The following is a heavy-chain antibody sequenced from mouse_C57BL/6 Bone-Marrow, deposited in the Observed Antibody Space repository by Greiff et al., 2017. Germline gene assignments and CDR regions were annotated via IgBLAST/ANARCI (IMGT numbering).Heavy chain of an antibody. D-gene: IGHD2-3*01. J-gene: IGHJ4*01. V-gene: IGHV2-9-1*01. CDR3: ARYDGYYVPYYYAMDY. CDR2: IWTGGGT. Sequence: VKLVESGPGLVAPSQSLSITCTVSGFSLTSYAISWVRQPPGKGLEWLGVIWTGGGTNYNSALKSRLSISKDNSKSQVFLKMNSLQTDDTARYYCARYDGYYVPYYYAMDYGGQGTSVTVSS. CDR1: GFSLTSYA.